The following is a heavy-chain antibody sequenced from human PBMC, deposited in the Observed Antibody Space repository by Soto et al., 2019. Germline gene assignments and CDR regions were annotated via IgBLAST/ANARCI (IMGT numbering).Heavy chain of an antibody. CDR3: AKDRVGGTFYTPLAF. J-gene: IGHJ4*02. Sequence: GGSLRLSCQASGFNFDNYGMHWVRQAPGKGLEWVAVITYDGSFQYYADSVEGRFTISRDNSKNTLSLHLNTLKPEDTAVYHCAKDRVGGTFYTPLAFWGQGTLVTVSS. D-gene: IGHD1-7*01. CDR2: ITYDGSFQ. V-gene: IGHV3-30*18. CDR1: GFNFDNYG.